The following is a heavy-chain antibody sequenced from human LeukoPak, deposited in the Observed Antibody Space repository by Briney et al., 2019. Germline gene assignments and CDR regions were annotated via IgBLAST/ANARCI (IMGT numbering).Heavy chain of an antibody. CDR2: IYYSGST. CDR1: SGSISRYY. CDR3: ARGVLMVYANEYYFDY. D-gene: IGHD2-8*01. V-gene: IGHV4-59*01. J-gene: IGHJ4*02. Sequence: PSETLSLTCTVSSGSISRYYWSWIRQPPGKGLEWIGYIYYSGSTSYNPSLKSRVTISVDTSKNQFSLKLSSVTAADTAVYYCARGVLMVYANEYYFDYWGQGTLVTVSS.